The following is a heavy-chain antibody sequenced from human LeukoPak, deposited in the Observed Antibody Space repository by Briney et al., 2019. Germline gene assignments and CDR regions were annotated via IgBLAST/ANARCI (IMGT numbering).Heavy chain of an antibody. CDR3: AKGQDYYDSSGYYWNYFDY. V-gene: IGHV4-34*01. Sequence: SETLSLTCAVYGGSFSGHYWSWIRQPPGKGLEWIGEINHSGSTKYNPSLKSRLTISVDTSKNQFSLKLTSVTAADTAVYYCAKGQDYYDSSGYYWNYFDYWGQGTLVTVSS. J-gene: IGHJ4*02. D-gene: IGHD3-22*01. CDR1: GGSFSGHY. CDR2: INHSGST.